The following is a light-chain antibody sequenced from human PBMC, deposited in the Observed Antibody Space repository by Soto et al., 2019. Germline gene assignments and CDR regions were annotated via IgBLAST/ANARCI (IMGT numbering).Light chain of an antibody. CDR3: QPYDNSLIVV. J-gene: IGLJ2*01. CDR1: SSNIGAGYY. CDR2: GNR. V-gene: IGLV1-40*01. Sequence: QSVLTQPPSASGAPGQRVTISCTGSSSNIGAGYYVHWYQQLPGTAPKFLIYGNRNRPSGGPDRFSGSKSATSASLAIAGLQAEDEADYYCQPYDNSLIVVVGGGTKLTLL.